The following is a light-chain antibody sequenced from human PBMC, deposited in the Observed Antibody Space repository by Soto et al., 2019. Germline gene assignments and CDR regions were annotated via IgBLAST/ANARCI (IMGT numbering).Light chain of an antibody. CDR3: MQGTLWPIT. CDR1: GRLLHSSGFND. V-gene: IGKV2-28*01. CDR2: LGS. Sequence: DIVMTQPPLSLPVTPGEPASIACRSGGRLLHSSGFNDLVWYLQKPGQSPQLLIYLGSSRASGVPDRFSGSGSGTDFTLKISRVEAEDVGVYYCMQGTLWPITFGQGTRLEIK. J-gene: IGKJ5*01.